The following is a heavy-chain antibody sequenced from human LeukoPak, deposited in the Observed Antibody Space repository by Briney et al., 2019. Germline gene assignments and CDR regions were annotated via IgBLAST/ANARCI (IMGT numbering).Heavy chain of an antibody. V-gene: IGHV3-33*01. J-gene: IGHJ6*02. Sequence: PGGSLRLSCAASGFTFSSYGMHWVRQAPGKGLEWVAVIWYDGSNKYYADSVKGRFTNSRDNAKNSLYLQMNSLRDEDTAVYYCARDPGYGMDVWGQGTTVTVSS. CDR1: GFTFSSYG. CDR2: IWYDGSNK. CDR3: ARDPGYGMDV.